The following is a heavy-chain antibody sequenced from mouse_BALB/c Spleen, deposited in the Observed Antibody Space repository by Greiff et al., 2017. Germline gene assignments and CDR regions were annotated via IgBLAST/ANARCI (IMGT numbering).Heavy chain of an antibody. CDR1: GYTFTSYW. Sequence: QVQLQQPGAELVKPGASVKMSCKASGYTFTSYWMHWVKQRPGQGLEWIGVIDPSDSYTSYNQKFKGKATLTVDTSSSTAYMQLSSLTSEDSAVYYCTRGYDYDWYFDVGGAGTTVTVSS. D-gene: IGHD2-4*01. CDR3: TRGYDYDWYFDV. V-gene: IGHV1S127*01. J-gene: IGHJ1*01. CDR2: IDPSDSYT.